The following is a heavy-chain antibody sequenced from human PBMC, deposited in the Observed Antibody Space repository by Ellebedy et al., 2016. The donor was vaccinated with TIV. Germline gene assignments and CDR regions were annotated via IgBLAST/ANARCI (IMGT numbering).Heavy chain of an antibody. D-gene: IGHD1-26*01. V-gene: IGHV1-8*01. J-gene: IGHJ4*02. CDR3: ARGLVGAPRLLYYFDY. Sequence: AASVKVSCKASGYTFTSYDINWVRQATGQGLEWMGWMNPNSGNTGYAQKFQGRVTMTRNTSISTAYMELSSLRSEDTAVYYCARGLVGAPRLLYYFDYWGQGTLVTVSS. CDR2: MNPNSGNT. CDR1: GYTFTSYD.